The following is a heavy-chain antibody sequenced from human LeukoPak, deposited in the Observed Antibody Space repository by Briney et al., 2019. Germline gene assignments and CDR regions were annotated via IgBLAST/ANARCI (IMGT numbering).Heavy chain of an antibody. V-gene: IGHV5-51*01. CDR1: GYRFTSYW. Sequence: GESLKISCKGSGYRFTSYWIGWVRQMPGKGLEWMGIFYPGDSDTRYSPSFQGQVTISADKSISTAYLQWSSLKASDTAMYYCARLVSSSFYYFDYWGQGTLVTVSS. J-gene: IGHJ4*02. CDR2: FYPGDSDT. D-gene: IGHD6-13*01. CDR3: ARLVSSSFYYFDY.